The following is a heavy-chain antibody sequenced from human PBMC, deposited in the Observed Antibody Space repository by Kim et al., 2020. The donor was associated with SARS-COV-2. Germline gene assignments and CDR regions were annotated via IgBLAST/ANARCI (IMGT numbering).Heavy chain of an antibody. CDR3: AKDPQRWLHHDGGDY. CDR1: GFTFSSYA. D-gene: IGHD5-12*01. V-gene: IGHV3-23*01. J-gene: IGHJ4*02. Sequence: GGSLRLSCAASGFTFSSYAMSWVRQAPGKGLEWVSAISGSGGSTYYADSVKGRFTISRDNSKNTLYLQMNSLRAEDTAVYYCAKDPQRWLHHDGGDYWGQGTLVTVSS. CDR2: ISGSGGST.